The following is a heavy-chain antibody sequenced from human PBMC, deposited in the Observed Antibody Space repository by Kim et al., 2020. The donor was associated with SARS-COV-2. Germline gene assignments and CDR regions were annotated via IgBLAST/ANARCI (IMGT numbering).Heavy chain of an antibody. J-gene: IGHJ4*02. D-gene: IGHD1-20*01. CDR3: ARNSSRRYYY. V-gene: IGHV4-34*01. CDR2: INHSGST. CDR1: GGSFSGYY. Sequence: SETLSLTCAVYGGSFSGYYWSWIRQPPGKGLEWIGEINHSGSTNYNPSLKSRVTISVDTSKNQFSLKLSSVTAADTAVYYCARNSSRRYYYWGQGTLVTV.